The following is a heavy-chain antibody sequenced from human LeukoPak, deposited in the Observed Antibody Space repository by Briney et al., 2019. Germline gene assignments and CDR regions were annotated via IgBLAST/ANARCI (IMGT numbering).Heavy chain of an antibody. Sequence: PSETLSLTCTVSGGSISSYYWSWIRQPPGKGLEWIGYIYYSGSTNYNPSLKSRVTISVDTSKNQFSLKLSSVTAADTAVYYCARDRWNGMDVWGQGTTVTVSS. CDR2: IYYSGST. D-gene: IGHD3-16*02. CDR3: ARDRWNGMDV. CDR1: GGSISSYY. V-gene: IGHV4-59*01. J-gene: IGHJ6*02.